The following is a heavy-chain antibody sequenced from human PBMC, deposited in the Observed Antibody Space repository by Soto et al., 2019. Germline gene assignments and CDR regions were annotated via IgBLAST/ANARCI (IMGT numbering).Heavy chain of an antibody. D-gene: IGHD6-19*01. Sequence: PSETLSLTXTVSGGSISSSSYYWGWIRQPPGKGLEWIGSIYYSGSTYYNPSLVGRVTISVDTSKNQFSLKLSSVTAADTAVYYCARDSSGWNYYFDYWGQGTVVTVS. CDR2: IYYSGST. J-gene: IGHJ4*02. CDR1: GGSISSSSYY. V-gene: IGHV4-39*01. CDR3: ARDSSGWNYYFDY.